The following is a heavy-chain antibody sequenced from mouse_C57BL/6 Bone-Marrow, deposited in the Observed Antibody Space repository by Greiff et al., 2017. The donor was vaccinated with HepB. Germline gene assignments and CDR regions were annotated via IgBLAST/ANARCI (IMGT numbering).Heavy chain of an antibody. CDR2: IWSGGST. J-gene: IGHJ3*01. CDR1: GFSLTSYG. CDR3: AIEKFAY. V-gene: IGHV2-2*01. Sequence: QVQLKESGPGLVQPSQSLSITCTVSGFSLTSYGVHWVRQSPGKGLEWLGVIWSGGSTDYNAAFISRLSISKDNSKSQVVFKMNSLQADDTAIYYCAIEKFAYWGQGTLVTVSA.